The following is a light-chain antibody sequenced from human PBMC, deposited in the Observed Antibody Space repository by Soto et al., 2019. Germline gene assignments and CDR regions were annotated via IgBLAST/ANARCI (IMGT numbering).Light chain of an antibody. CDR1: QTSNW. CDR2: KAS. J-gene: IGKJ1*01. CDR3: QQYNNYSPRT. Sequence: DIQMTQSPSTLSASVGDRVTITCRASQTSNWLAWYQQKPGKAPKLLIYKASSLESGVPSRFSGSGSGTEFTLTISGLQPDDFATYDCQQYNNYSPRTFGQGTKVEIK. V-gene: IGKV1-5*03.